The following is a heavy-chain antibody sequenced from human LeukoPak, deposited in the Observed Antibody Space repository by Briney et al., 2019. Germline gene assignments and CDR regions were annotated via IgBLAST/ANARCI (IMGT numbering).Heavy chain of an antibody. CDR1: GGSMSSYY. CDR3: ARRYCSGGSCPNWFDP. Sequence: SETLSLTCTVSGGSMSSYYWSWIRQPPGKELEWIGYIYYSGNINYNPSLKSRVTISIDTSKNQFSLNLNSVTAADTAVYYCARRYCSGGSCPNWFDPWGQGTLVTVSS. CDR2: IYYSGNI. J-gene: IGHJ5*02. V-gene: IGHV4-59*01. D-gene: IGHD2-15*01.